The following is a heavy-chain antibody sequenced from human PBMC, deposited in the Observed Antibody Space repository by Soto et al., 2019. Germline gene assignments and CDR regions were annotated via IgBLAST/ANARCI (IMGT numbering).Heavy chain of an antibody. CDR1: GFTFSTHW. Sequence: EVQLVESGGGLVQPGGSLRLSCAGSGFTFSTHWMSWVRQAPGKGLEWVANMNRDGTEKHYVDAVKGRFTISRDNAKKSLSLQMNSRRDDDTAVYYCARSKNYYDSSGYFGAFDNWGQGTLVAVSS. CDR2: MNRDGTEK. D-gene: IGHD3-22*01. V-gene: IGHV3-7*01. J-gene: IGHJ4*02. CDR3: ARSKNYYDSSGYFGAFDN.